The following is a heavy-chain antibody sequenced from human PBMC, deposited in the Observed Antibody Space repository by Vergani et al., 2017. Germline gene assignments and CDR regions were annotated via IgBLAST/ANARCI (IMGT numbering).Heavy chain of an antibody. CDR3: ARDGLDTAMPGVDY. CDR1: GYTFTSFG. V-gene: IGHV1-18*01. D-gene: IGHD5-18*01. J-gene: IGHJ4*02. CDR2: NSAYNGNT. Sequence: QVQLVPSGAEVKTPGASVKVSCKASGYTFTSFGISWVRQAPGQGLEWVGWNSAYNGNTNYAQKLQGRVTMTTDTSTSTAYMELRSLRSDDTAVYYCARDGLDTAMPGVDYWGQGTLVTVSS.